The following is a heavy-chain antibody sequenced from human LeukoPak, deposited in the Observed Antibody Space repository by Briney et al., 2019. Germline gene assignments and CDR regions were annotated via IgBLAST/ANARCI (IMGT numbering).Heavy chain of an antibody. J-gene: IGHJ5*02. CDR2: ISAYNGNT. CDR3: ARDSIVLMVYPMPNWFDP. CDR1: GYTFTSYG. V-gene: IGHV1-18*01. D-gene: IGHD2-8*01. Sequence: ASVKVSCKASGYTFTSYGISWVRQAPGQGLEWMGWISAYNGNTNYAQKLQGRVTMTTDTSTSTAYMELRSLRSDDTAVYYCARDSIVLMVYPMPNWFDPWGQGALVTVSS.